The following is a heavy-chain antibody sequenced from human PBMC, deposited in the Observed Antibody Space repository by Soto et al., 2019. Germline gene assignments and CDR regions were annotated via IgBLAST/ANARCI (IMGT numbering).Heavy chain of an antibody. CDR3: ARLNRELVSIYYYYYGMDV. J-gene: IGHJ6*02. CDR2: IIPIFGTA. V-gene: IGHV1-69*13. CDR1: GVTFSSYA. D-gene: IGHD6-6*01. Sequence: ASVKVSCKASGVTFSSYAISWVRQAPGQGLEWMGGIIPIFGTANYAQKFQGRVTITADESTSTAYMELSSLRSEDTAVYYCARLNRELVSIYYYYYGMDVWGQGTTVTVSS.